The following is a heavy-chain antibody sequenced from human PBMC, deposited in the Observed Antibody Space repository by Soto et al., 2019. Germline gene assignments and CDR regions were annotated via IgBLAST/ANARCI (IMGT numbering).Heavy chain of an antibody. J-gene: IGHJ4*02. CDR3: ARVYDFWSGYSNPFDY. V-gene: IGHV1-18*01. D-gene: IGHD3-3*01. CDR1: GYTFTSYG. Sequence: QVPLVQSGAEVKKPGASVKVSCKASGYTFTSYGISWVRQAPGQGLEWMGWISVYNGNTNYAQKLQGRVTMTTDTSTSTAYMELRSLRSDDTAVYYCARVYDFWSGYSNPFDYWGQGTPVTVSS. CDR2: ISVYNGNT.